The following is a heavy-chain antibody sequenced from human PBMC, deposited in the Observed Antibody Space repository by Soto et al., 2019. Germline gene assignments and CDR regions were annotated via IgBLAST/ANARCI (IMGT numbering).Heavy chain of an antibody. V-gene: IGHV3-48*02. CDR3: ARASSSGWTEGYYFDY. D-gene: IGHD6-19*01. J-gene: IGHJ4*02. CDR1: GFTFSSYS. Sequence: GGSLRLSCAASGFTFSSYSMNWVRQAPGKGLEWVSYISSSSSTIYYADSVKGLFTISRDNAKNSLYLQMNSLKDEDTAVYYCARASSSGWTEGYYFDYWGQGTLVTVSS. CDR2: ISSSSSTI.